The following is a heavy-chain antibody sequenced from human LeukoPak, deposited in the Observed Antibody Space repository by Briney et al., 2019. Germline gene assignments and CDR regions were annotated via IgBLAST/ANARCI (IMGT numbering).Heavy chain of an antibody. D-gene: IGHD6-13*01. J-gene: IGHJ4*02. CDR2: TYYRSKWYN. CDR1: GDSVSSNSAA. Sequence: SQTLSLTFAISGDSVSSNSAAWNWIRQSPSRGLKWLGRTYYRSKWYNDYAVSVKGRIAINPDTSKNQFSLQLNSVTPEDTAVYYCARAKGRSPLFDYWGQGTLVTVSS. CDR3: ARAKGRSPLFDY. V-gene: IGHV6-1*01.